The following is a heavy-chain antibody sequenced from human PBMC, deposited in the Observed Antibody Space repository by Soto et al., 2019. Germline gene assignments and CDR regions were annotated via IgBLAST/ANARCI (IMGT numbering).Heavy chain of an antibody. CDR2: INSGGST. V-gene: IGHV3-74*01. J-gene: IGHJ6*02. Sequence: GGPLRLSWAASGCTFSGYWMHWVRQALGKGLVWVSRINSGGSTYYADSAKGRFTISRDNSKNTLYLQMNSLRAEDTAVYYCAKCGLPRGYYYYGMDVWGQGTTVTVSS. CDR3: AKCGLPRGYYYYGMDV. D-gene: IGHD4-17*01. CDR1: GCTFSGYW.